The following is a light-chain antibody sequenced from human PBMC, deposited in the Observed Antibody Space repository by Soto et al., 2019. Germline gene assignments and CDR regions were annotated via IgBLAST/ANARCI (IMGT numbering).Light chain of an antibody. CDR3: QQFENLPYT. Sequence: DIQMTQSPSSLSASVGDRVTLTCQASQDISNFLNWYQQKPGKAPKLLIYDASNLETGVPSRFSGSGTGTDFTLTISSLQPEDIATYYCQQFENLPYTFGQGTKLEIK. CDR1: QDISNF. CDR2: DAS. J-gene: IGKJ2*01. V-gene: IGKV1-33*01.